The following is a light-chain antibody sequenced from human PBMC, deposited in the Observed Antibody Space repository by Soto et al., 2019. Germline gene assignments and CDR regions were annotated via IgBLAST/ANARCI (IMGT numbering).Light chain of an antibody. CDR3: CSYTTSNTRQIV. J-gene: IGLJ1*01. CDR1: SSDVGGYNY. CDR2: DVS. V-gene: IGLV2-14*01. Sequence: QSVLTQPASVSGSPGQSITISCTGTSSDVGGYNYVSRYQQHPGEAPKFMIYDVSNRPSGVSNRFSGSKSGNTASLTISGLQAEDEADYYCCSYTTSNTRQIVFGTGTKVTVL.